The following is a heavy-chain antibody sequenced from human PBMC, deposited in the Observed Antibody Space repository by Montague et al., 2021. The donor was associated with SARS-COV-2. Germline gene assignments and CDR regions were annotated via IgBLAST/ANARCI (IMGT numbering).Heavy chain of an antibody. D-gene: IGHD2-2*01. CDR3: APAVPVADDS. CDR1: RFNFGVYE. Sequence: SLRLSCAASRFNFGVYEMNWVRQTPGKGLEWVSYINGGSSVMYYADSAMGRFTISRDNAESSLYLQMNSLRAEDTAVYYCAPAVPVADDSWGQGTLVTVSS. J-gene: IGHJ5*02. V-gene: IGHV3-48*03. CDR2: INGGSSVM.